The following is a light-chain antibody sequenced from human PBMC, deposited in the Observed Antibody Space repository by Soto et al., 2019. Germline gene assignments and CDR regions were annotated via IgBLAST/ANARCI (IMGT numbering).Light chain of an antibody. J-gene: IGKJ4*01. CDR2: GAS. Sequence: DIQMTQSPSSLSASVGDRVTITCRANQDISYYLAWYQQKQGKVPKLLIYGASNLETGVPSRFSGSGSGTDFTFTISSLQPEDIATYYCQQYDNLVTFGGGTKVEIK. CDR1: QDISYY. V-gene: IGKV1-33*01. CDR3: QQYDNLVT.